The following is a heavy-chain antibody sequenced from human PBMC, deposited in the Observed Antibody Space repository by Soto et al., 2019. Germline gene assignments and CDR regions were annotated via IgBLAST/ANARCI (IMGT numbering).Heavy chain of an antibody. D-gene: IGHD5-12*01. V-gene: IGHV3-7*01. CDR3: ARDPRFPRWLQGPLNWFDP. J-gene: IGHJ5*02. Sequence: EVQLVESGGGLVQPGGSLRLSCAASGFTFSSYWMSWVRQAPGKGLEWVANIKQDGSEKYYVDSVKGRFTISRDNAKNSLYLQMNSLRAEDTAVYYCARDPRFPRWLQGPLNWFDPWGQGTLVTVSS. CDR1: GFTFSSYW. CDR2: IKQDGSEK.